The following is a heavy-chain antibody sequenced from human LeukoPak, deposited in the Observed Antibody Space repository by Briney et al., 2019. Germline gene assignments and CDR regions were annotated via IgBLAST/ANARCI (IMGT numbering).Heavy chain of an antibody. V-gene: IGHV1-69*04. D-gene: IGHD6-13*01. CDR1: GGTFSSYA. J-gene: IGHJ4*02. CDR2: IIPILGIA. CDR3: AREGAPLAAAGMPLTRPLYY. Sequence: SVKVSCKASGGTFSSYAISWVRQAPGQGLEWMGRIIPILGIANYAQKFQGRVTITADKSTSTAYMELSSLRSEDTAVYYCAREGAPLAAAGMPLTRPLYYWGQGTLVTVSS.